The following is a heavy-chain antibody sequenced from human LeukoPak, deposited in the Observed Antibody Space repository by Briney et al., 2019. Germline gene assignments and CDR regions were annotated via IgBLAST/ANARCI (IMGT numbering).Heavy chain of an antibody. CDR3: ARDSRYYGSGSLGY. Sequence: SETLSLTCTVSGGSINNYYWSWIRQPAGKGLEWIGRIYTSGSTNYNPSLKSRVTMSVDTSKNQFSLKLSSVTAADTAVYYCARDSRYYGSGSLGYWGQGTLVTVSS. CDR1: GGSINNYY. V-gene: IGHV4-4*07. J-gene: IGHJ4*02. CDR2: IYTSGST. D-gene: IGHD3-10*01.